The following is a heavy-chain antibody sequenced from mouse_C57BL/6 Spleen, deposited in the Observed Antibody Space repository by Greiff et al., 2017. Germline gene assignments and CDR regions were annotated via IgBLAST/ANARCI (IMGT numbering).Heavy chain of an antibody. CDR1: GYTFTSYW. J-gene: IGHJ1*03. Sequence: QVQLQQPGAELVKPGASVKLSCKASGYTFTSYWMHWVKQRPGRGLEWIGRIDPNSGGTKYNEKFKSKATLTVDQPSSTAYMQLSSLTSEESAVYYCARGDMGYDYDDVIWCFDVWGTGTTVTVSA. V-gene: IGHV1-72*01. CDR3: ARGDMGYDYDDVIWCFDV. CDR2: IDPNSGGT. D-gene: IGHD2-4*01.